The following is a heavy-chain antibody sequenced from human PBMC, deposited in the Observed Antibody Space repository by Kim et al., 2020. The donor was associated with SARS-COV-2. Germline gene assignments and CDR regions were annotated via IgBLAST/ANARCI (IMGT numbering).Heavy chain of an antibody. D-gene: IGHD6-13*01. Sequence: GGSLRLSCAASGFTFSSYAMSWVRQAPGKGLEWVSAISGSGGSTYYADSVKGRFTISRDNSKNTLYLQMNSLRAEDTAVYYRAKWFDSSSWGFFDYWGQGTLVTVSS. CDR1: GFTFSSYA. CDR2: ISGSGGST. V-gene: IGHV3-23*01. J-gene: IGHJ4*02. CDR3: AKWFDSSSWGFFDY.